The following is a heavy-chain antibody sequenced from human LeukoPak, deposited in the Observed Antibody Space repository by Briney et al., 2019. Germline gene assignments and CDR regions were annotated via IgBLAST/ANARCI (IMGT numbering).Heavy chain of an antibody. CDR3: ARDRTLGYYSIYAFDI. Sequence: SETLSLTCTVSGGSISSYYWSWIRQPAGKGLEWIGRIYTSGSTNYNPSLKSRVTMSVDTSKNQFSLKLSSVTAADTAVYYCARDRTLGYYSIYAFDIWGQGTMVTVSS. J-gene: IGHJ3*02. CDR1: GGSISSYY. D-gene: IGHD4-11*01. CDR2: IYTSGST. V-gene: IGHV4-4*07.